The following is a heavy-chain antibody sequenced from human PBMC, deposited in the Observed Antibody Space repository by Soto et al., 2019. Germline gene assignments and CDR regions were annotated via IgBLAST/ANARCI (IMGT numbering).Heavy chain of an antibody. CDR2: IIPIHGIA. J-gene: IGHJ5*02. D-gene: IGHD3-9*01. CDR1: GGTFSSYT. CDR3: ARNPGYFDWLFRFDP. Sequence: QVQLVQSGAEVKKPGSSVKVSCKASGGTFSSYTISWVRQAPGQGLEWMGRIIPIHGIANYAQKFQGRVTITADKSTSTAYMELSSLRSEDTAVYYCARNPGYFDWLFRFDPWGQGTLDTVSS. V-gene: IGHV1-69*02.